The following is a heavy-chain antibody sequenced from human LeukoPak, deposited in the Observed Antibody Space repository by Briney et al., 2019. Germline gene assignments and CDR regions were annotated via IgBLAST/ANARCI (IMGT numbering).Heavy chain of an antibody. CDR3: ARDLPPYYFDY. CDR1: GGXFSSYA. V-gene: IGHV1-69*04. J-gene: IGHJ4*02. CDR2: IIPILGIA. Sequence: SVKVSCKSSGGXFSSYAIIWVRQAPGQGLEWMGRIIPILGIANYAQKFQGRVTITADKSTSTAYMDLSSLRSEDTAVYYCARDLPPYYFDYWGQGTLVTVSS.